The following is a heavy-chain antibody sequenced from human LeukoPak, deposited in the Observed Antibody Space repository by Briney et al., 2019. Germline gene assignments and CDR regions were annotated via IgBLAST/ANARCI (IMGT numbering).Heavy chain of an antibody. CDR1: GGSISSSSYY. CDR2: IYYNGFT. V-gene: IGHV4-39*07. Sequence: PSETLSLTSTVSGGSISSSSYYWGWFRQPPGKGLEWIGYIYYNGFTRYNPSLKSRVTISGDTSKNQFSLKVSSVTAADTAVYYCARIGREPRPNWFDPWGQGTLVTVSS. J-gene: IGHJ5*02. D-gene: IGHD1-14*01. CDR3: ARIGREPRPNWFDP.